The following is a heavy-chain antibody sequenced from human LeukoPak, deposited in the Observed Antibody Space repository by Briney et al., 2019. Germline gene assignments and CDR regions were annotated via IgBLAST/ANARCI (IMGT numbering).Heavy chain of an antibody. CDR3: ARDRPRLRGYSYGYYYYMDV. V-gene: IGHV4-39*07. D-gene: IGHD5-18*01. CDR2: IYYSGST. CDR1: GGSISSSSYY. Sequence: SETLSLTCAVSGGSISSSSYYWGWIRQPPGKGLEWIGSIYYSGSTYYNPSLKSRVTISVDTSKNQFSLKLSSVTAADTAVYYCARDRPRLRGYSYGYYYYMDVWGKGTTVTVSS. J-gene: IGHJ6*03.